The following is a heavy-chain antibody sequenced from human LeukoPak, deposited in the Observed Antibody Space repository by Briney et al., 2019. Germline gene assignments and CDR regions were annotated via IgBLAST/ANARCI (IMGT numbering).Heavy chain of an antibody. CDR1: GFNFRSYG. V-gene: IGHV3-30*18. D-gene: IGHD2-15*01. CDR3: AKDRGCSGVTCNQQYYYHYGMDS. CDR2: ISSDGSSK. Sequence: GGSLRLSCAASGFNFRSYGMHWVRQAPGRGLEWVTFISSDGSSKDYPDSVKGRFTSSRDNSKNTLYLQMNSLRAEDTAVYYCAKDRGCSGVTCNQQYYYHYGMDSWGQGTTVTVSS. J-gene: IGHJ6*02.